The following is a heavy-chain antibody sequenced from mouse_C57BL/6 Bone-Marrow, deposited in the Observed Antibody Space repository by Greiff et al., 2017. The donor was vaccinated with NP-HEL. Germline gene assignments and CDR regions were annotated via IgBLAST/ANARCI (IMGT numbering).Heavy chain of an antibody. CDR1: GYTFTSYG. CDR3: ARLFFAY. CDR2: IYPRSGNT. J-gene: IGHJ3*01. Sequence: VKLMESGAELARPGASVKLSCKASGYTFTSYGISWVKQRTGQGLEWIGEIYPRSGNTYYNEKFKGKATLTADKSSSTAYMELRSLTSEDSAVYFCARLFFAYWGQGTLVTVSA. V-gene: IGHV1-81*01.